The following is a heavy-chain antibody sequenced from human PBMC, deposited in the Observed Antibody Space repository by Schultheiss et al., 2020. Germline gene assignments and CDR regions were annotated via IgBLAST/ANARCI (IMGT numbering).Heavy chain of an antibody. CDR3: ATPPDTAMAYYYYYGMDV. J-gene: IGHJ6*02. CDR1: GFTFSDYY. D-gene: IGHD5-18*01. CDR2: ISSSSSYI. V-gene: IGHV3-11*06. Sequence: GGSLRLSCAASGFTFSDYYMSWIRQAPGKGLEWVSYISSSSSYIYYADSVKGRFTISRDNAKNTLYLQMNSLRAEDTAVYYCATPPDTAMAYYYYYGMDVWGQGTTVTVSS.